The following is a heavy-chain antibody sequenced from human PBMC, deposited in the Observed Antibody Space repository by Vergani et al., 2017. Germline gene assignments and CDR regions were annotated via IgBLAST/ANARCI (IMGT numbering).Heavy chain of an antibody. V-gene: IGHV5-51*01. D-gene: IGHD3-22*01. Sequence: EVQLVQSGAEVKKPGESLKISCQISGYSFTNYWIGWVRQMPGKGLQWMGIIHPADSDIRYSPSFQGQVTISVDKSISTAYLQRSSLRASDSAMYYCARLYARDSSGSKYFDDWGQGTLVTVSS. J-gene: IGHJ4*02. CDR1: GYSFTNYW. CDR2: IHPADSDI. CDR3: ARLYARDSSGSKYFDD.